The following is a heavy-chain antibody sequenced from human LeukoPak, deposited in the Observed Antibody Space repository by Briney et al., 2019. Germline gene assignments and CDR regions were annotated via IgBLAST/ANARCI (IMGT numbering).Heavy chain of an antibody. V-gene: IGHV4-34*01. CDR3: ARSAPHYFDAFDI. CDR1: GGSFSGYY. J-gene: IGHJ3*02. D-gene: IGHD3-10*01. Sequence: SETLSLTCAVYGGSFSGYYWGWIRQPPGKGLEWIGNIYYSGSTYYNPSLKSRVTISVDTSKNQFSLKLSSVTAADTAVYYCARSAPHYFDAFDIWGQGTMVTVSS. CDR2: IYYSGST.